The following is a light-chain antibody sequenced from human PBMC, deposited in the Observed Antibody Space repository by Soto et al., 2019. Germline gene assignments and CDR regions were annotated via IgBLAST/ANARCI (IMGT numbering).Light chain of an antibody. CDR3: QDFDDSLT. Sequence: EVVLTQSLGTLSLSPGERATLSCRASQSVDSSTLAWYQQKPGPAPRLLISGASKRATGTPDRFSGSGSGTDFTLSISRLEHEDFSVYYCQDFDDSLTFGGGTKVEIK. J-gene: IGKJ4*01. CDR1: QSVDSST. CDR2: GAS. V-gene: IGKV3-20*01.